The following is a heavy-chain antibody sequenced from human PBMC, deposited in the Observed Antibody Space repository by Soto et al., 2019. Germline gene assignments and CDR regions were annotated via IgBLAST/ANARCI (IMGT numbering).Heavy chain of an antibody. D-gene: IGHD3-10*01. J-gene: IGHJ3*01. Sequence: QVQLQQSGPGLVKPSQTLSVTCTISGDSVSSNSAAWNWIRQSPSRGLEWLGRTYHRSEWYYDYAAALKGRITINPDTSKNHFTLQLNSVTPEDTAVYYCASGWALAVWGQGTKVTVSS. V-gene: IGHV6-1*01. CDR2: TYHRSEWYY. CDR3: ASGWALAV. CDR1: GDSVSSNSAA.